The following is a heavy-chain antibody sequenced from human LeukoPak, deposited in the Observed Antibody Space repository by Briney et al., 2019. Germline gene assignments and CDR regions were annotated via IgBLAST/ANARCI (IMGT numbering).Heavy chain of an antibody. CDR1: GFTFDDYG. CDR3: ASRYCSSTSCYEKNAFDI. J-gene: IGHJ3*02. V-gene: IGHV3-20*04. D-gene: IGHD2-2*01. CDR2: INWNGGSA. Sequence: GRCLRLSCAASGFTFDDYGMSWVREAARKGRVGVCGINWNGGSAGYTDSVTGRFDISREYAKHSLYLQMNSLRAEDTALYYCASRYCSSTSCYEKNAFDIWGQGTMVTVSS.